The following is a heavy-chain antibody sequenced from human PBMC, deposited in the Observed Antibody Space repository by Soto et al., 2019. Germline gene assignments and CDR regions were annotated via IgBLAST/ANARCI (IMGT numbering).Heavy chain of an antibody. CDR2: IIPIFGTA. V-gene: IGHV1-69*01. J-gene: IGHJ5*02. CDR1: GGTFSSYA. D-gene: IGHD2-15*01. CDR3: ARDGAYCSGGSCYSGPPWFDP. Sequence: QVQLVQSGAEVKKPGSSVKVSCKASGGTFSSYAISWVRQAPGQGLEWMGGIIPIFGTANYVQKFQGRVTITADESTSTAYMELSSLRSEDTAVYYCARDGAYCSGGSCYSGPPWFDPWGQGTLVTVSS.